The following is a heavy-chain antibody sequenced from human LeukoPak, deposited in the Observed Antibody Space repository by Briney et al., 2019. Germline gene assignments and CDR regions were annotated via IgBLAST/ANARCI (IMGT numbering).Heavy chain of an antibody. V-gene: IGHV1-18*01. CDR3: ARDLDQYNGRFGGFGHDF. CDR2: IGAYNGNT. CDR1: GYTFINYG. Sequence: SVKVSCKASGYTFINYGINWVRQAPGQGLEWMGWIGAYNGNTNYAQSLQGRVTMTTDTSTSTVYMEMRSLTSDDTAVYYCARDLDQYNGRFGGFGHDFWGQGTLVTVSS. D-gene: IGHD3-10*01. J-gene: IGHJ4*02.